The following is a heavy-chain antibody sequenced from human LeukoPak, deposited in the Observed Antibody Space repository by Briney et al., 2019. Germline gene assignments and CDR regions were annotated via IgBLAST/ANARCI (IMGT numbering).Heavy chain of an antibody. Sequence: GGSLRLSCAASGFTFSSYGMHWVRQAPGKGLDWVAVIWYDGSKKYYADSVKGRFTISRDNSRSTLYLQMNSLRVEDTAVYYCARDTGDGYSYGYPYYYYYGMDVWGQGTTVAVSS. CDR2: IWYDGSKK. CDR1: GFTFSSYG. V-gene: IGHV3-33*01. D-gene: IGHD5-18*01. CDR3: ARDTGDGYSYGYPYYYYYGMDV. J-gene: IGHJ6*02.